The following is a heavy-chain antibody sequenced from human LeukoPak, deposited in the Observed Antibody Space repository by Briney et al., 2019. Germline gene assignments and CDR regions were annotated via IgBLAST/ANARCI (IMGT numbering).Heavy chain of an antibody. D-gene: IGHD6-19*01. CDR1: GGSFSSHT. CDR3: ARGYTSAWFYFDY. V-gene: IGHV1-69*02. CDR2: IIPTVGVA. Sequence: SVTVSCKASGGSFSSHTINWVRQAPGQGLEWVGNIIPTVGVAYYAQSFQGRVTITADKSTNTASMELSSLRSEDTAIYYCARGYTSAWFYFDYWGQGTLVTVSS. J-gene: IGHJ4*02.